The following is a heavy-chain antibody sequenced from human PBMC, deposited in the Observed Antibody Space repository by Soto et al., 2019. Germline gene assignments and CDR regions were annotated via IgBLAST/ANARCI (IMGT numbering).Heavy chain of an antibody. J-gene: IGHJ4*02. CDR1: GFTFSSYA. CDR2: ISGSGGST. Sequence: EVQLLESGGGLVQPGGSLRLSCAASGFTFSSYAMRWVRQAPVKGLEGVSAISGSGGSTYYADCVKGRFTISRDNSKNTLYLQMNSLRAEDTAVYYCARRGSGSYYDYWGQGTLVTVSS. D-gene: IGHD1-26*01. CDR3: ARRGSGSYYDY. V-gene: IGHV3-23*01.